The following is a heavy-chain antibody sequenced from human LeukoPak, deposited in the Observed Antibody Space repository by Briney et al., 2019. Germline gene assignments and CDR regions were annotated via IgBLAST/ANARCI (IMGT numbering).Heavy chain of an antibody. CDR3: ARGYTAMARTYYFDY. V-gene: IGHV4-34*01. Sequence: SETLSLTCAVYGGSFSGYYWSWIRQPPGKGLEWIGEINHSGSTNYNPSLKSRVTISVDTSKNQFSLKLSSVTAADTAAYYCARGYTAMARTYYFDYWGQGTLVTVSS. CDR2: INHSGST. D-gene: IGHD5-18*01. J-gene: IGHJ4*02. CDR1: GGSFSGYY.